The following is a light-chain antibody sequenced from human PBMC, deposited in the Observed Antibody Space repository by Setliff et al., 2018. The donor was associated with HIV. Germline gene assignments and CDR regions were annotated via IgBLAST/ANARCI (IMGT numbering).Light chain of an antibody. Sequence: QSVLTQPPSASGTPGQRVTISCSGSNSNIGTNTGNWYQQLPGAAPKLLTYTNSHRPSGVPDRFSGSKSGTSASLAISGLRSEDEADYYCASWDDSLKEYVFGTGTKVTVL. J-gene: IGLJ1*01. CDR2: TNS. CDR3: ASWDDSLKEYV. V-gene: IGLV1-44*01. CDR1: NSNIGTNT.